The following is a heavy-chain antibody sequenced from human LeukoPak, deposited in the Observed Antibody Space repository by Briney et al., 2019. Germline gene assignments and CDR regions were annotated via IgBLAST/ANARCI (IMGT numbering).Heavy chain of an antibody. Sequence: SETLSLTCTVSGGSISSYYWSWIRQHPGKGLEWIGYIYYSGSTYYNPSLKSRVTISVDTSKNQFSLKLSSVTAADTAVYYCARDTIPTGYSSGWYTGQDYWGQGTLVTVSS. CDR2: IYYSGST. CDR1: GGSISSYY. V-gene: IGHV4-59*12. CDR3: ARDTIPTGYSSGWYTGQDY. D-gene: IGHD6-19*01. J-gene: IGHJ4*02.